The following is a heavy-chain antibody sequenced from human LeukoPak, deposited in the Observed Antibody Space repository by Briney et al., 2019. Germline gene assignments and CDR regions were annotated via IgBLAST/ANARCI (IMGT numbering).Heavy chain of an antibody. CDR3: ARISMGLAPVDH. CDR1: GGFISSYY. V-gene: IGHV4-59*01. CDR2: IYYTGSI. J-gene: IGHJ4*02. Sequence: SETLSLTCSVSGGFISSYYWSWIRQPPGKGLEWIGYIYYTGSINYNPSLKSRVTISVDTSKNQFSLKLSSVTAADTAVYYCARISMGLAPVDHWGQGTLVTVSS. D-gene: IGHD2-21*01.